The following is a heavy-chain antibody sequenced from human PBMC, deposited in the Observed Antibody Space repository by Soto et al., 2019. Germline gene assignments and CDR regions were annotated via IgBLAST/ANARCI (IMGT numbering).Heavy chain of an antibody. V-gene: IGHV1-69*02. CDR3: ARGGDGYLDDAFYI. D-gene: IGHD3-16*01. CDR1: VGTFSSYT. CDR2: SIPILGIA. J-gene: IGHJ3*02. Sequence: QVQRVQSGAEVKKPGSSVKVSCKSSVGTFSSYTISWVRQAPGQGLEWMGRSIPILGIAKYAQKFQGRVTITADKSTSTAYMELSSLRSEDTAVYYCARGGDGYLDDAFYIWGQGTIVTVSS.